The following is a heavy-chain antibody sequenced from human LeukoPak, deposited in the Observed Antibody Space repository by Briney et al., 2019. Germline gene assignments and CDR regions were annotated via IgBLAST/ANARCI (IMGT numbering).Heavy chain of an antibody. CDR1: GFTFSSYS. CDR2: ISSSSSTI. J-gene: IGHJ4*02. V-gene: IGHV3-48*04. D-gene: IGHD3-22*01. Sequence: GGSLRLSCAASGFTFSSYSMNWVRQAPGKGLEWVSYISSSSSTIYYADSVKGRFTISRDNAKNSLYLQMNSLRAEDTAVYYCASRYYYDSSGYPGPFDYWGQGTLVTVSS. CDR3: ASRYYYDSSGYPGPFDY.